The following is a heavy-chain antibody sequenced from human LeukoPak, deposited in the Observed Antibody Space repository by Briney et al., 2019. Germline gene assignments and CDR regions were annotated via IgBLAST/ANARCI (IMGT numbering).Heavy chain of an antibody. CDR3: ASFSGEDY. D-gene: IGHD1-26*01. Sequence: GGSLRLSCAASGFTFSSYWMSWVRQAPGKGLEWVSVIYSGGSTYYADSVKGRFTISRDNSKNTLYLQMNSLRAEDTAVYYCASFSGEDYWGQGTLVTVSS. CDR1: GFTFSSYW. V-gene: IGHV3-53*01. J-gene: IGHJ4*02. CDR2: IYSGGST.